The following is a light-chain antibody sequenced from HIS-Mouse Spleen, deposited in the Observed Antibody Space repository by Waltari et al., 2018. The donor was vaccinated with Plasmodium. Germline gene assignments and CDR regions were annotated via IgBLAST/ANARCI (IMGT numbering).Light chain of an antibody. CDR1: SSDVGSYNL. J-gene: IGLJ3*02. CDR2: EGS. CDR3: CSYAGSSTNWV. Sequence: QSALTQPASVSGSPGQSITISCTGTSSDVGSYNLVSWYQQHPGKAPKLMIYEGSKRPSGCSNRFSGSKSCNTASLTISGLQAEDEADYYCCSYAGSSTNWVFGGGTKLTVL. V-gene: IGLV2-23*01.